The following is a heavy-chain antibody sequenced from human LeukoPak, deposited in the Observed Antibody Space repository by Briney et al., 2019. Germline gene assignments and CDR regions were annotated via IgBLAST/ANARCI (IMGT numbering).Heavy chain of an antibody. Sequence: SETLSLTCAVYGGSFSGYYWTWIRQPPGKGLEWIGEINHSGSTNYNPSLKSRVTISGDTSKNRFSLKLSSVTATDTAVYYCARSGSSTSCYLDYWGQGTLVTVSS. J-gene: IGHJ4*02. CDR2: INHSGST. CDR1: GGSFSGYY. V-gene: IGHV4-34*01. CDR3: ARSGSSTSCYLDY. D-gene: IGHD2-2*01.